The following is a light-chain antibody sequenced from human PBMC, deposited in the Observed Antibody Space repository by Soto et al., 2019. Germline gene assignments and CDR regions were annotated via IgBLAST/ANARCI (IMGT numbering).Light chain of an antibody. Sequence: EIVLTQSPGTLSLSPGERATLSCRASQSVTSYYLGWYQQKPGQPPRLLIYGVSNRATGIPDRFSGSGSGTDFTITISGLEHEDFGVYFCLLYGTSTPYTFGRGTKGQIK. CDR2: GVS. J-gene: IGKJ2*01. V-gene: IGKV3-20*01. CDR1: QSVTSYY. CDR3: LLYGTSTPYT.